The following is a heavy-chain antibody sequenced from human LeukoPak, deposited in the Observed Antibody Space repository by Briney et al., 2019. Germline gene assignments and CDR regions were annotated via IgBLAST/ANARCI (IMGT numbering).Heavy chain of an antibody. CDR2: IYYSGST. D-gene: IGHD2-15*01. J-gene: IGHJ6*02. CDR3: ARVRIMVLMAATLPYYGMDV. V-gene: IGHV4-59*01. CDR1: GFSFSDFW. Sequence: GSLRLSCAASGFSFSDFWMTWVRQAPGKGLEWIGYIYYSGSTNYNPSLKSRVTISVDTSKNQFSLKLSSVTAADTAVYYCARVRIMVLMAATLPYYGMDVWGQGTTVTVSS.